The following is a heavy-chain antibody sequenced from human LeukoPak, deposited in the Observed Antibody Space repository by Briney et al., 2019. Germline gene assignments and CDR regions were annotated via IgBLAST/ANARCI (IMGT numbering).Heavy chain of an antibody. Sequence: GGSLRLSCAASGFTFDDYAMHWVRQAPGKGLEWVSGISWNSGSIGYADSVKGRFTISRDNAKNSLYLQMNSLRAEDTALYYCAKGEVGASDYWGQGTQVTVSS. CDR2: ISWNSGSI. CDR3: AKGEVGASDY. D-gene: IGHD1-26*01. CDR1: GFTFDDYA. J-gene: IGHJ4*02. V-gene: IGHV3-9*01.